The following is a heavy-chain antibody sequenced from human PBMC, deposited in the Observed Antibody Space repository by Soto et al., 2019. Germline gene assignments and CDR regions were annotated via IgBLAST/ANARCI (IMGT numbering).Heavy chain of an antibody. CDR1: GGSISSYY. CDR3: ARDLVPYSSGWYEYNWFDP. D-gene: IGHD6-19*01. Sequence: XETLSLTCTVSGGSISSYYWSGIRQPAGKGLEWIGRIYTSGSTNYNPSLKSRVTMSVDTSKNQFSLKLSSVTAADTAVYYCARDLVPYSSGWYEYNWFDPWGQGTLVTVSS. J-gene: IGHJ5*02. V-gene: IGHV4-4*07. CDR2: IYTSGST.